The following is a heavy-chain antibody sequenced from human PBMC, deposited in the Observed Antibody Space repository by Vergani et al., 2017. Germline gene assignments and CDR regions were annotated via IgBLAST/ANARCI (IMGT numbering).Heavy chain of an antibody. CDR2: ISGSGGST. V-gene: IGHV3-23*04. D-gene: IGHD3-3*01. Sequence: VQLVESGGGLVKPGGSLRLSCAASGFTFSSYAMSWVRQAPGKGLEWVSAISGSGGSTYYADSVKGRFTISRDNAKNSLYLQMNSLRAEDTAVYYCARYPIPPYYDFWSGYYTGQSFDYWGQGTLVTVSS. CDR3: ARYPIPPYYDFWSGYYTGQSFDY. J-gene: IGHJ4*02. CDR1: GFTFSSYA.